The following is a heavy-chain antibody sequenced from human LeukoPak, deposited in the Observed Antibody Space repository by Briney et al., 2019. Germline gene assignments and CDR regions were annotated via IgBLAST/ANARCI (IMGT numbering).Heavy chain of an antibody. CDR1: GFTFSSYA. D-gene: IGHD3-22*01. V-gene: IGHV3-23*01. J-gene: IGHJ3*02. Sequence: GGSLRLSCAASGFTFSSYAMSWVRQAPGRGLEWVSAIVGSGGGTYYADSVKGRFTVSRDNSKTTLYLQMNSLRAEDTAVYYCAKDGGAYYYDRSSFDIWGQGTMVTVSS. CDR2: IVGSGGGT. CDR3: AKDGGAYYYDRSSFDI.